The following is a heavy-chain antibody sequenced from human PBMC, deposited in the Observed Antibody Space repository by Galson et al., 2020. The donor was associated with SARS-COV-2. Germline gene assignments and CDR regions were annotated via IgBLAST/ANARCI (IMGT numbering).Heavy chain of an antibody. CDR3: ARVGDCSGGICYGAEYFQH. CDR2: ISSSGSSI. Sequence: NSGGSLRLSCAASGFTFSDYFMSWVRQAPGKGLEWFSYISSSGSSINYADSVKGRFTISRDNAKNSLNLQMNSLRVEDTAVYYCARVGDCSGGICYGAEYFQHWGQGTLVTVSS. J-gene: IGHJ1*01. V-gene: IGHV3-11*04. D-gene: IGHD2-15*01. CDR1: GFTFSDYF.